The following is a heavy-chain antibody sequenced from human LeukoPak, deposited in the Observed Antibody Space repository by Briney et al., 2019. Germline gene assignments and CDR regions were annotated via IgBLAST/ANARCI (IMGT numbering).Heavy chain of an antibody. CDR2: IYYSGST. V-gene: IGHV4-39*07. Sequence: PSETLSLTCTVSGGSISSSSYYWGWIRQPPGKGLEWIGSIYYSGSTYYNPSLKSRVIISVDTSKNQFSLKLSSVTAADTAVYYCATIYCSSTSPCPFDYWGQGTLVTVSS. D-gene: IGHD2-2*01. CDR3: ATIYCSSTSPCPFDY. J-gene: IGHJ4*02. CDR1: GGSISSSSYY.